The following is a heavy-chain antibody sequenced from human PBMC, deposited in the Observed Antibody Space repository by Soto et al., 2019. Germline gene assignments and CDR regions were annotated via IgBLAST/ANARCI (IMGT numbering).Heavy chain of an antibody. J-gene: IGHJ4*02. CDR2: IYFRGRN. D-gene: IGHD2-8*02. CDR3: VRESGCTGGHDY. Sequence: QVQLQESGPGLVKPSETLSLTCTVSGGSISGYYWSWIRQPPGKGLEWIGYIYFRGRNNYNPSLKSRVNTSVDTHKHHFSLKLNSESAADTAMYYCVRESGCTGGHDYWGPGTLGTVSS. V-gene: IGHV4-59*01. CDR1: GGSISGYY.